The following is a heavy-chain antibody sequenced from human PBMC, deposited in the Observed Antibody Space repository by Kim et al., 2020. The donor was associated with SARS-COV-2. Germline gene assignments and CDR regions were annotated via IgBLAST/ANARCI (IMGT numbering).Heavy chain of an antibody. Sequence: TPFADSVKSRFTISRDNAKNTVYRQMNSLGAEDTAVDYCVRGGSGAFDIWGQGTRVTVSS. V-gene: IGHV3-74*01. J-gene: IGHJ3*02. D-gene: IGHD2-15*01. CDR2: T. CDR3: VRGGSGAFDI.